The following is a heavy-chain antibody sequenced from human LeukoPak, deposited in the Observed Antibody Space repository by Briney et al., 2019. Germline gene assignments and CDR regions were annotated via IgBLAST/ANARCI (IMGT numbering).Heavy chain of an antibody. J-gene: IGHJ4*02. CDR3: ARGTSGYHNT. CDR1: EFSVGSNY. D-gene: IGHD5-12*01. V-gene: IGHV3-66*01. CDR2: IYSGGST. Sequence: GGSLRLSCAASEFSVGSNYMTWVRQAPGKGLEWVSLIYSGGSTYYADSVKGRFTISRDNSKNTLYLQMNSMRAEDTAVYYCARGTSGYHNTGGQGTLVTVSS.